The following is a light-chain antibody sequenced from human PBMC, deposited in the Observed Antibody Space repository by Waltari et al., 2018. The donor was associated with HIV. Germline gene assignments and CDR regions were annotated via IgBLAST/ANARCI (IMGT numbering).Light chain of an antibody. CDR1: QSVSNN. CDR2: DAS. J-gene: IGKJ1*01. V-gene: IGKV3-15*01. CDR3: QQYNNWPRT. Sequence: EVVLTQYPGTVSVSPGERATLSCRTSQSVSNNLVWYQMKPGQAPRLVIYDASTRATGIPVRFSGSGSGTEFTLTISSLQSEDFAVYYCQQYNNWPRTFGRGTKVEI.